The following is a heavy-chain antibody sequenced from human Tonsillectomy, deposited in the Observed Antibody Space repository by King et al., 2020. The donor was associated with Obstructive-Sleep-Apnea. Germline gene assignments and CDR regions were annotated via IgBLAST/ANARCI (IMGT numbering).Heavy chain of an antibody. J-gene: IGHJ2*01. CDR1: GGSISSSSYY. CDR2: IYHSGST. D-gene: IGHD6-13*01. Sequence: LQLQESGPGLVKPSETLSLTCTVSGGSISSSSYYWGWIRQPPGKGLEWIGSIYHSGSTYYNPSLKSRVTISVDTSKNHFSLKWISVTAADTAVYYCARDEQLIPYWYFDLWGRGTLVTVSS. V-gene: IGHV4-39*07. CDR3: ARDEQLIPYWYFDL.